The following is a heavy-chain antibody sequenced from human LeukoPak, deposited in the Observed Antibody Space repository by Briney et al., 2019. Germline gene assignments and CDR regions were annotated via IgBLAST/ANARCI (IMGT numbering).Heavy chain of an antibody. CDR2: INPSGGST. CDR3: ARDRTRVAAPAPDFDY. J-gene: IGHJ4*02. Sequence: ASVKVSCKASGYTFTSYYMHWVRQAPGQGLEWMGIINPSGGSTSYAQKFQGRVTMTRDTSTSTVYMELSSLRSEDTAVYYCARDRTRVAAPAPDFDYWGQGTLVTVSS. CDR1: GYTFTSYY. D-gene: IGHD6-6*01. V-gene: IGHV1-46*01.